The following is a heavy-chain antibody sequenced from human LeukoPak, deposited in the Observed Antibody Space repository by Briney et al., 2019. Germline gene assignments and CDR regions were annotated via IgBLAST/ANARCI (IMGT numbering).Heavy chain of an antibody. CDR1: GFTFSSYS. V-gene: IGHV3-21*01. CDR3: ARDPGRPVYDSSGYYYAFSFDY. D-gene: IGHD3-22*01. Sequence: AGGSLRLSCAASGFTFSSYSMNWVRQAPGKGLECVSSISSSSSYIYYADSVKGRFTISRDNAKNSLYLQMNSLRAEDTAVYYCARDPGRPVYDSSGYYYAFSFDYWGQGTLVTVSS. J-gene: IGHJ4*02. CDR2: ISSSSSYI.